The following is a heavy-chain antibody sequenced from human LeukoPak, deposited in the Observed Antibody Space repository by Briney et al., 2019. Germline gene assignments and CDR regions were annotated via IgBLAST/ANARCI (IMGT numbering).Heavy chain of an antibody. Sequence: KPGGSLRLSCAASGFTFRDYSMNWVRQAPGKGLEWVSYISTSGNYIYYADSVMGRFTISRDNAKNSLYLQMHSLRAEDTALYYCARGAYNSGGTHENWGQGTLVTVSS. D-gene: IGHD3-22*01. CDR1: GFTFRDYS. CDR2: ISTSGNYI. J-gene: IGHJ4*02. V-gene: IGHV3-21*01. CDR3: ARGAYNSGGTHEN.